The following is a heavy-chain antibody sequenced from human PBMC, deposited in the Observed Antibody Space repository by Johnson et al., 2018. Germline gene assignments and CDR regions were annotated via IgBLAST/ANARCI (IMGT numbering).Heavy chain of an antibody. Sequence: VQLQESGGGLVQPGGSLRLSCSASGFTFSNYWMHWVRQAPGKGLVWVSRITSEGSTTSYADSGKGRFTISRDNAKNSLYLQMNSLRAEDTAVYYCARGRDYDILTGYYPVDYWGQGTLVTVSS. CDR2: ITSEGSTT. D-gene: IGHD3-9*01. CDR1: GFTFSNYW. J-gene: IGHJ4*02. V-gene: IGHV3-74*01. CDR3: ARGRDYDILTGYYPVDY.